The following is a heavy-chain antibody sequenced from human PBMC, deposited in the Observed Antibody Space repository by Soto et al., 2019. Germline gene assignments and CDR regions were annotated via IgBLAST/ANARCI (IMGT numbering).Heavy chain of an antibody. D-gene: IGHD3-10*01. CDR1: GYSVSSSDYY. CDR3: ARDPPEGSGIDY. CDR2: MLYSGLT. Sequence: PSETLSLTCSVSGYSVSSSDYYWAWIRQPPGKGLEWIGSMLYSGLTYYNPSLKSRVTLSVDTSKNQFSLKLSSVTAADTAVYYCARDPPEGSGIDYWGQGTLVTVSS. J-gene: IGHJ4*02. V-gene: IGHV4-39*02.